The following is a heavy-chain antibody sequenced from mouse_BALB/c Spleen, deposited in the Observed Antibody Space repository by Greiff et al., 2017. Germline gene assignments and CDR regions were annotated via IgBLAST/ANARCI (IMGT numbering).Heavy chain of an antibody. D-gene: IGHD1-2*01. J-gene: IGHJ1*01. CDR2: ISNLAYSI. V-gene: IGHV5-15*02. CDR1: GFTFSDYG. CDR3: ARDAGLRRYFDV. Sequence: DVQLVESGGGLVQPGGSRKLSCAASGFTFSDYGMAWVRQAPGKGPEWVAFISNLAYSIYYADTVTGRFTISRENAKNTLYLEMSSLRSEDTAMYYCARDAGLRRYFDVWGAGTTVTVSS.